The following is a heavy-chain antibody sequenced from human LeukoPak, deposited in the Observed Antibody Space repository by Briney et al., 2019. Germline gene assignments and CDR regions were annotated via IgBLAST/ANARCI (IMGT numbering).Heavy chain of an antibody. CDR3: ARDPSHCSGGTCYYFDY. D-gene: IGHD2-15*01. V-gene: IGHV3-33*01. Sequence: GGSLRLSCAASGFTFSTYGIYWVRQAPGKGLEWVGIIWYDGSNKYYSDSVKGRFTISRDNSKNTLYLQMNSLRAEDTAVYYCARDPSHCSGGTCYYFDYWGQGTLVTVSS. CDR2: IWYDGSNK. J-gene: IGHJ4*02. CDR1: GFTFSTYG.